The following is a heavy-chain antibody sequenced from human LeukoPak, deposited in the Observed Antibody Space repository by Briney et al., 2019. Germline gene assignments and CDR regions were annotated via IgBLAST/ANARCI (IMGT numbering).Heavy chain of an antibody. Sequence: GGSLRLSCTASGFTFSSYEMNWVRQAPGKGLEWVSYIIRSGSTIYYADSVKGRFTISRDNAKNSLYLQMNSLTAEDTAVYYCARVGYSSGRYYYFYHMDVWGKGTTVTVPS. CDR3: ARVGYSSGRYYYFYHMDV. CDR1: GFTFSSYE. V-gene: IGHV3-48*03. J-gene: IGHJ6*03. D-gene: IGHD6-19*01. CDR2: IIRSGSTI.